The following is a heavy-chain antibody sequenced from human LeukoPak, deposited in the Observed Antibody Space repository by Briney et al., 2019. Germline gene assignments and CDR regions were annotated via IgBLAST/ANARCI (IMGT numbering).Heavy chain of an antibody. CDR1: GFTFSSYS. CDR2: ISSSSSYI. D-gene: IGHD6-19*01. Sequence: PGGSLRLSCAASGFTFSSYSMNWVRQAPGKGLEWVSSISSSSSYIHYADSVKGRFTISRDNAKNSLYLQMNSLRAEDTAVYYCARDDSIAVAGTGSMDVWGQGTTVTVSS. V-gene: IGHV3-21*01. CDR3: ARDDSIAVAGTGSMDV. J-gene: IGHJ6*02.